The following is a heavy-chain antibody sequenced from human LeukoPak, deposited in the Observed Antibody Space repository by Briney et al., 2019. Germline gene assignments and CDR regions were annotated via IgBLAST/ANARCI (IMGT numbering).Heavy chain of an antibody. J-gene: IGHJ4*02. D-gene: IGHD6-19*01. CDR1: GFTFDDYA. V-gene: IGHV3-9*01. CDR2: ISWNSGSI. CDR3: AKDIGSSGWYGGFDY. Sequence: GGSLRLSCAASGFTFDDYAMHWVRQAPGKGLEWVPGISWNSGSIGYADSVKGRFTISRDNAKNSLYLQMNSLRAEDTALYYCAKDIGSSGWYGGFDYWGQGTLVTVSS.